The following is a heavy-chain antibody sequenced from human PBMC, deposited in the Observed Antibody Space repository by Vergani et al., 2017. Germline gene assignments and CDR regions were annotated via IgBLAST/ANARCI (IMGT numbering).Heavy chain of an antibody. CDR1: GFTFSSYG. V-gene: IGHV3-30*18. CDR2: ISYDGSNK. Sequence: QVQLVESGGGVVQPGRSLRLSCAASGFTFSSYGMHWVRQAPGKGLEWVAVISYDGSNKYYADSVKGRFTISRDNSKNTLYLQMNSLRAEDTAVYYCAKDMVRGVIITYGMDVWGQGTTVTGSS. D-gene: IGHD3-10*01. J-gene: IGHJ6*02. CDR3: AKDMVRGVIITYGMDV.